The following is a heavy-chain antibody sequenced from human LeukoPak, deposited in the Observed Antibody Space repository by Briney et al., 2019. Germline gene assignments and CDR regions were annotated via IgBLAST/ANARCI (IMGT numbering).Heavy chain of an antibody. CDR3: AKASNMVRGVTANWYFDL. Sequence: PGGSLGLSCAASGFTFSSYAMSWVRQAPGKGLEWVSAISGSGGSTYYADSVKGRFTISRDNSKNTLYLQMNSLRAEDTAVYYCAKASNMVRGVTANWYFDLWGRGTLVTVSS. D-gene: IGHD3-10*01. CDR2: ISGSGGST. V-gene: IGHV3-23*01. J-gene: IGHJ2*01. CDR1: GFTFSSYA.